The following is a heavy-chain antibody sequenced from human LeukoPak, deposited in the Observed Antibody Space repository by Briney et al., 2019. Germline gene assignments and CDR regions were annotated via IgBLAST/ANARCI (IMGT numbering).Heavy chain of an antibody. CDR2: ISGSGGST. J-gene: IGHJ4*02. D-gene: IGHD3-22*01. Sequence: PGGSLRLSCAASRFTFSSYGMSWVRQAPGKGLEWVSSISGSGGSTYYADSVKGRFTISRDNSKNTLYLQMNSLRDEDTAVYYCAKSSYYDASGYCREYYFDYWGQGTLVTVSS. CDR3: AKSSYYDASGYCREYYFDY. CDR1: RFTFSSYG. V-gene: IGHV3-23*01.